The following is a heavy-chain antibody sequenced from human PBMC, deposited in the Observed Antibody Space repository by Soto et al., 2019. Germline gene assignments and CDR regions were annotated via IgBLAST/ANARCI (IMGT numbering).Heavy chain of an antibody. J-gene: IGHJ4*02. Sequence: EGSLRLSCAASGFTFSSYAMSWVRQAPGKGLEWVSAISGSGGSTYYADSVKGRFTISRDNSKNTLYLQMNGLRAEDTAVYYCAKEIQQQLVPPNFDYWGQGTLVTVSS. V-gene: IGHV3-23*01. CDR2: ISGSGGST. CDR1: GFTFSSYA. CDR3: AKEIQQQLVPPNFDY. D-gene: IGHD6-13*01.